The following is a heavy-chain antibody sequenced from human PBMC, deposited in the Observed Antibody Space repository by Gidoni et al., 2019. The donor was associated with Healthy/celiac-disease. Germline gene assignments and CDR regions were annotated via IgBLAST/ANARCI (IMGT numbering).Heavy chain of an antibody. CDR2: RWYDGSNK. CDR1: GLPFRSYG. V-gene: IGHV3-33*01. J-gene: IGHJ4*02. D-gene: IGHD1-26*01. Sequence: QVQLVESGGGVVQPGRSLRPSRGASGLPFRSYGMHWVRQAPVKGLGWVAVRWYDGSNKYYADAVKGRFTISRDNSKNTLYLQMNSLRAEDTAVYYCARARSGSYSFDYWGQGTLVTVSS. CDR3: ARARSGSYSFDY.